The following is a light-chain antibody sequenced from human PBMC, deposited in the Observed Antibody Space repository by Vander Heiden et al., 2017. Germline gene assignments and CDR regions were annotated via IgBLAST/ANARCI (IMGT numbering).Light chain of an antibody. CDR1: KLGDKY. CDR2: QDT. J-gene: IGLJ2*01. V-gene: IGLV3-1*01. Sequence: SYELTQPPSVSVSPGQTASITCSGDKLGDKYSFWYQQKPGQSPVLVMYQDTKRPSGIPERFYGSNSGNKANLTISGTQVMDEADDYCQAWDSRTVVFGGGTKLTVL. CDR3: QAWDSRTVV.